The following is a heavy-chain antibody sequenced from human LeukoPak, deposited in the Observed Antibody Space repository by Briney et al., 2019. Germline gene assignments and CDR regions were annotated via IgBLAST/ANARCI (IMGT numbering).Heavy chain of an antibody. CDR3: AKDRRMMSPHYGMDV. CDR2: ISYDGGYQ. D-gene: IGHD3-16*01. CDR1: GFTFTSYG. V-gene: IGHV3-30*18. J-gene: IGHJ6*02. Sequence: GGSLRLSCAASGFTFTSYGKPWVRQAPGKGLEWATYISYDGGYQYYADSVKGRFTISRDNSKNTVYLQLNSLTPEDTAVYYCAKDRRMMSPHYGMDVWGQGTTVTVSS.